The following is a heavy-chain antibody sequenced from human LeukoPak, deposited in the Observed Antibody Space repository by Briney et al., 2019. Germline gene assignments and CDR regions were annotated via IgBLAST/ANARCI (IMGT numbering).Heavy chain of an antibody. D-gene: IGHD3-10*01. V-gene: IGHV3-30*02. J-gene: IGHJ4*02. CDR3: PKALSSRGVIIRKTGRSFDY. CDR1: GFTFSNYD. Sequence: GGSLRLSCAASGFTFSNYDMHWVRQAPGKGLEWVAFIWSDGSNRYYADSVKGRFTISRDNSKNTLYLQMNSLRPEDTAVYYCPKALSSRGVIIRKTGRSFDYWGQGTLVTVSS. CDR2: IWSDGSNR.